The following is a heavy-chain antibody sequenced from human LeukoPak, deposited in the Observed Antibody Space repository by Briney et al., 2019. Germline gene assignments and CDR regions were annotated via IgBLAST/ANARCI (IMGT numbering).Heavy chain of an antibody. CDR1: GYTFTGYY. CDR2: INPNRGGT. CDR3: ARDRGNVDTAMVGYGMDV. J-gene: IGHJ6*02. D-gene: IGHD5-18*01. Sequence: ASVKVSCKASGYTFTGYYMHWVRQAPGQGLEWMGWINPNRGGTNYAQKFQGWVTMTRDTSISTAYMELSRLRSDDTAVYYCARDRGNVDTAMVGYGMDVWGQGTTVTVSS. V-gene: IGHV1-2*04.